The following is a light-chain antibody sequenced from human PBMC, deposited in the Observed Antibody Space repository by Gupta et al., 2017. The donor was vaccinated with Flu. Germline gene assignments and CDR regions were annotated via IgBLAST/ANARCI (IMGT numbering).Light chain of an antibody. CDR3: CSYAGTYTGV. V-gene: IGLV2-11*01. J-gene: IGLJ1*01. CDR2: DVK. CDR1: STDIGNYDY. Sequence: QSALTQPRSVSGSPGQSVTISCTGTSTDIGNYDYVCWCQQHPGKAPKLLIYDVKKRPSGVPDRFSGSKSGNTASLTISGLQADDEADYYCCSYAGTYTGVFGTATTVTVL.